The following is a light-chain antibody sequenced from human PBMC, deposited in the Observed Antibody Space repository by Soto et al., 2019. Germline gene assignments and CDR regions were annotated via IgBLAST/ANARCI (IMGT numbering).Light chain of an antibody. Sequence: EIVMTQSPATLSVSPGERATLSCRASQSVSSNLAWYQQKPGQAPRLLIYGASTRATGIPARFSGSGSGTERPLTVRSLQSGDFAGYYCQQYNDWPPMAFGQATKVEIK. V-gene: IGKV3-15*01. CDR1: QSVSSN. J-gene: IGKJ1*01. CDR2: GAS. CDR3: QQYNDWPPMA.